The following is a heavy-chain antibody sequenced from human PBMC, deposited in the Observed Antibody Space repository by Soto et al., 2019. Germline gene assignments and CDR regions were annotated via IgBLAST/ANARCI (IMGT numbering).Heavy chain of an antibody. CDR2: IIPIFGTA. J-gene: IGHJ4*02. CDR3: ARGGHYYDSSGSIPYYFDY. D-gene: IGHD3-22*01. V-gene: IGHV1-69*06. Sequence: ASVKVSCKASGGTFSSYAISWVRQAPGQGLEWMGGIIPIFGTANYAQKFQGRVTITADKSTSTAYMELSSLRSEDTAVYYCARGGHYYDSSGSIPYYFDYWGQGTLVTVSS. CDR1: GGTFSSYA.